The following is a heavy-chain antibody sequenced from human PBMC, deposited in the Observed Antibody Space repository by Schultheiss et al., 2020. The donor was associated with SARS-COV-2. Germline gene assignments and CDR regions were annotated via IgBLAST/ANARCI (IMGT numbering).Heavy chain of an antibody. Sequence: SGPTLVQPTQTLTLTCTFSGFSLSTSGVGVGWIRQPPGKALEWLALIYWDDDKRYSPSLKSRLTITKDTSKNQVVLTMTNMDPVDTATYYCAHRIHGYSYGYFDYWGQGTLVTVSS. CDR1: GFSLSTSGVG. CDR3: AHRIHGYSYGYFDY. D-gene: IGHD5-18*01. J-gene: IGHJ4*02. V-gene: IGHV2-5*02. CDR2: IYWDDDK.